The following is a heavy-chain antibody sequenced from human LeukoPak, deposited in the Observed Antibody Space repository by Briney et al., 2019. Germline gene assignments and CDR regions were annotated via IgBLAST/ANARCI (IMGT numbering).Heavy chain of an antibody. J-gene: IGHJ4*02. D-gene: IGHD4-17*01. CDR2: IYHSGST. CDR3: ASVVNGDYFDY. CDR1: GDSISSYY. V-gene: IGHV4-59*08. Sequence: SETLSLTCTVSGDSISSYYWSWIRQPPGKGLEWIGEIYHSGSTNYNPSLKSRVTISVDKSKNQFSLKLSSVTAADTAVYYCASVVNGDYFDYWGQGTLVTVSS.